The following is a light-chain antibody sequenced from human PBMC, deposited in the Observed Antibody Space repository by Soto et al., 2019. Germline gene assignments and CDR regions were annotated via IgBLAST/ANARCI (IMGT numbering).Light chain of an antibody. Sequence: DIQMTQSPTSLSASVGDRVTITCRASQGIRNYVAWYQQIPGKAPKLLIYAASTLQSGVPSRFSGSGSGTDFTLSIKGLQPEDVATHSCQIYSSAPLFGPG. CDR1: QGIRNY. CDR2: AAS. CDR3: QIYSSAPL. J-gene: IGKJ3*01. V-gene: IGKV1-27*01.